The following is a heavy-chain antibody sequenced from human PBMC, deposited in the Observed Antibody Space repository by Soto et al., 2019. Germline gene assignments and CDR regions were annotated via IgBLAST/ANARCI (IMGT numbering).Heavy chain of an antibody. CDR2: IHYTGST. CDR1: GGSMSRYY. D-gene: IGHD1-1*01. V-gene: IGHV4-59*01. J-gene: IGHJ5*02. CDR3: ARDLTISSTDGPLDP. Sequence: SETLSLTCTVSGGSMSRYYWTWIRQPPGKGLEWIGNIHYTGSTNHNPSLKSRVTILLGTSTSQFSLKVSSVTAADTAVYYCARDLTISSTDGPLDPWGHGTLVTVSS.